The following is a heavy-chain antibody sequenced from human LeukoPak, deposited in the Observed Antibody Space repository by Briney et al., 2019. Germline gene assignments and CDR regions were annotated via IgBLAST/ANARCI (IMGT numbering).Heavy chain of an antibody. CDR3: AKPSLYYYDTSGYYRYWYFDL. V-gene: IGHV3-30*02. D-gene: IGHD3-22*01. CDR1: GFTFSSYG. Sequence: GGSLRLSCAASGFTFSSYGMHWVRQAPGKGLEWVAFIRYDGSNKHYVDSVKGRFTISRDNSKNTLYLQMNSLRAEDTAVYYCAKPSLYYYDTSGYYRYWYFDLWGRGTLVTVSS. CDR2: IRYDGSNK. J-gene: IGHJ2*01.